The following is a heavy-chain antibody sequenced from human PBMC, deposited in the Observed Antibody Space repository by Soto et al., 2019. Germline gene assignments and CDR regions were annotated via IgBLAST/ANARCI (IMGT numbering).Heavy chain of an antibody. Sequence: PGGSLRLSCAASGFTFSSYSMNWVRQAPGKGLEWVSYSSSSSSTIYYADSVKGRFTISRDNAKNSLYLQMNSLRAEDTAVYYCARDLEGYCSGGSCYLDYYYYMDVWGKGTTVTVSS. CDR2: SSSSSSTI. CDR1: GFTFSSYS. D-gene: IGHD2-15*01. V-gene: IGHV3-48*01. CDR3: ARDLEGYCSGGSCYLDYYYYMDV. J-gene: IGHJ6*03.